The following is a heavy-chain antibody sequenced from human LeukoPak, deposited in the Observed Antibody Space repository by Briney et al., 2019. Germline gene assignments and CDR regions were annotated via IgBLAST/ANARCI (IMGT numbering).Heavy chain of an antibody. D-gene: IGHD3-10*01. CDR2: MSFDGSDQ. CDR3: ARSLMRPYFDY. V-gene: IGHV3-30*04. Sequence: GGSLRLSSLVSGLTFRTYTMNWIRQAPGKGLEWVASMSFDGSDQFYADSVRGRFTISRDNSKNTLFLQMSSLRSDDTAVYYCARSLMRPYFDYWGQGTLVSVSS. CDR1: GLTFRTYT. J-gene: IGHJ4*02.